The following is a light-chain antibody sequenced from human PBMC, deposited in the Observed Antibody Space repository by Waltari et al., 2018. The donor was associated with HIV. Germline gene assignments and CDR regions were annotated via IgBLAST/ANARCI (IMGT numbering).Light chain of an antibody. CDR1: SSNVGKNY. CDR3: ASWDDALSSWL. V-gene: IGLV1-47*01. Sequence: QSGLSQPPSTSRPPGQRVVISCSGRSSNVGKNYVSWFQQVSGASPRLLIYRNDRRPSGCPDRFTAAKSGTSASLVISGLRSDDEAEYFCASWDDALSSWLFGGGTRLTVL. CDR2: RND. J-gene: IGLJ6*01.